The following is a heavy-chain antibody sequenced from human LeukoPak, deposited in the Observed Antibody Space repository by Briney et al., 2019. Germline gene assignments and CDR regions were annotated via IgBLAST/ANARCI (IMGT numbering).Heavy chain of an antibody. V-gene: IGHV4-39*07. Sequence: SETLSLTCTVSGGSISSSTYYWGWIRQPPGKGLEWIGNIYYSGNTYYNPSLESRATISVDTSKNQFSLKLSSVTAADTAVYYCARDGYLAVDYWGQGTLLTVSS. J-gene: IGHJ4*02. D-gene: IGHD2-2*03. CDR2: IYYSGNT. CDR1: GGSISSSTYY. CDR3: ARDGYLAVDY.